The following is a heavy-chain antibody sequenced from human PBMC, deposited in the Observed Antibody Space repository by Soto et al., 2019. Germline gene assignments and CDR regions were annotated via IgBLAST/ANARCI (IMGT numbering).Heavy chain of an antibody. CDR1: GFTFSSYS. J-gene: IGHJ3*02. Sequence: EVQLVESGGGLVQPGGSLRLSCAASGFTFSSYSMNWVRQAPGKGLEWVSYISSSSSTIYYADSVKGRFTISRDNAKNSLYLQMNSLIAEDTAVYYCAREKPAYGSGSYNAFDIWGHGTMVTVSS. D-gene: IGHD3-10*01. V-gene: IGHV3-48*01. CDR3: AREKPAYGSGSYNAFDI. CDR2: ISSSSSTI.